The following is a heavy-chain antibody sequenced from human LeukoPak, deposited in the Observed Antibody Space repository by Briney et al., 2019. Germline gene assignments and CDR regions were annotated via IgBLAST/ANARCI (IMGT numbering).Heavy chain of an antibody. CDR3: ARNHYGSGGTIDY. D-gene: IGHD3-10*01. Sequence: GGSLRLSCAASGFTFSSYSMNWVRQAPGKGLGWVSSISSSSSYIYYADSVKGRFTISRDNAKNSLYLQMNSLRAEDTAVYYCARNHYGSGGTIDYWGQGTLVTVSS. CDR2: ISSSSSYI. V-gene: IGHV3-21*01. CDR1: GFTFSSYS. J-gene: IGHJ4*02.